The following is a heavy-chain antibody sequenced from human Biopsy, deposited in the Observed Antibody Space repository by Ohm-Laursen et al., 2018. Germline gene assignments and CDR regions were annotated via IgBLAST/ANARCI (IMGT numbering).Heavy chain of an antibody. CDR2: ISASGNHI. V-gene: IGHV3-21*01. Sequence: SLRLSCTAPGFTFSGFSMNWVRQAPGKGLEWVSSISASGNHIYYTDSVKGRFTVSRDNGKNSVYLQMNSLRVEDTAVYYCARDGEAKYFKHGVCPSDFWGQGTLVTVSS. D-gene: IGHD2-8*01. CDR3: ARDGEAKYFKHGVCPSDF. CDR1: GFTFSGFS. J-gene: IGHJ4*02.